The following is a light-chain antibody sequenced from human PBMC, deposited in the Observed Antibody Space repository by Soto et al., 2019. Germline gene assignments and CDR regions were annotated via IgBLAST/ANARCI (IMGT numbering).Light chain of an antibody. J-gene: IGLJ3*02. V-gene: IGLV1-40*01. CDR3: QAYDSSLSVWV. Sequence: QSALTQPPSVSGAPGQRVTISCTGSSSNIGAGYDVHWYQQLPGTAPKLLIYGNSNRPSGVPDRFSGSKSGTSASLAITGLRAEDEADYYCQAYDSSLSVWVFGGGTKLTVL. CDR2: GNS. CDR1: SSNIGAGYD.